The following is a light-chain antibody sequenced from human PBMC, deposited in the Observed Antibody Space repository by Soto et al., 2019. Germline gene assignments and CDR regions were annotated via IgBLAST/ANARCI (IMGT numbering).Light chain of an antibody. Sequence: EIVLTQSPGTLSLSPGERATLSCRASQSVSSGSLAWYQQKPGQAPRLLIYGASSRATGIPARFTGSGSGTDFTLSISNLQSQDVAIYYCQQYYNWPRTFGQGTKVDIK. CDR1: QSVSSGS. CDR3: QQYYNWPRT. J-gene: IGKJ1*01. V-gene: IGKV3-20*01. CDR2: GAS.